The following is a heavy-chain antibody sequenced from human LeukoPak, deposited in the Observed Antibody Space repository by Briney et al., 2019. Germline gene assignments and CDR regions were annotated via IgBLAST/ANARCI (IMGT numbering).Heavy chain of an antibody. CDR3: AKSRGYTYGQDTFDV. D-gene: IGHD5-18*01. CDR1: GFTFNSYA. V-gene: IGHV3-23*01. CDR2: ISDSGFDT. Sequence: GGSLRLSCEASGFTFNSYAMSWVRQAPGKGREWVSGISDSGFDTFYADSVKGRLTTSRDNSKKTLYLQMNNLRTEDTALYYCAKSRGYTYGQDTFDVWGQGTLVAVSS. J-gene: IGHJ3*01.